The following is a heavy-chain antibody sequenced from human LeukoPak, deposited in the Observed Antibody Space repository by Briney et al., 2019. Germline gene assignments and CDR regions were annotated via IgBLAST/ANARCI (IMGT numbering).Heavy chain of an antibody. CDR3: ARGGVAADY. CDR1: GFSFSTYW. J-gene: IGHJ4*02. V-gene: IGHV3-7*01. Sequence: PGGSLRLSCASPGFSFSTYWMTWVRQAPGKGLEWVANMKGDGSEKHYVDSVQGRFAIPRDNAKNSLYLQMNSLRAEDTAVYYCARGGVAADYWGQGTLVTVSS. CDR2: MKGDGSEK. D-gene: IGHD2-15*01.